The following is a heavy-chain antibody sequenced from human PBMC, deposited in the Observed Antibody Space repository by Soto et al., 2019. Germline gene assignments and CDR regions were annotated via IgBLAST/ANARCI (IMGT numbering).Heavy chain of an antibody. CDR1: GFTFSPYT. CDR3: TRDLAAATSYGMDV. V-gene: IGHV3-21*01. J-gene: IGHJ6*02. D-gene: IGHD6-13*01. Sequence: EVQLVESGGGLVKPGGSLRLSCAASGFTFSPYTMNWVRQAPGKGLEWVSSISSRSSYIYYADSVKGRFTISRDNAKNSLYLLMNSLRAEATAVYYCTRDLAAATSYGMDVGGQGTTVTVSS. CDR2: ISSRSSYI.